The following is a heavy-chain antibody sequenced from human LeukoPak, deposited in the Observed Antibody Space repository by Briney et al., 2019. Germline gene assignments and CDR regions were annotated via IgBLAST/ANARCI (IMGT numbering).Heavy chain of an antibody. CDR1: EFIFSTYW. V-gene: IGHV3-7*01. J-gene: IGHJ3*02. Sequence: GGSLRLSCAASEFIFSTYWMNWVRRAPGKGLEWVANIKRDGSEKYYVDSVKGRFTISRDNAKNSLYLQMNSLRAEDTAVYYCARGDSSGWYEGAFDIWGQGTMVTVSS. D-gene: IGHD6-19*01. CDR3: ARGDSSGWYEGAFDI. CDR2: IKRDGSEK.